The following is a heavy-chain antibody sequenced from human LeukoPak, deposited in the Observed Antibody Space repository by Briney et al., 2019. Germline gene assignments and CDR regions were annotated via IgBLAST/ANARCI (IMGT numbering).Heavy chain of an antibody. J-gene: IGHJ4*02. CDR2: ISGGGVST. CDR3: AKVVGRFCSGDSCYFDY. Sequence: GGSLRLSCAASGFTVSSSYMNWVRQAPGKGLEWVSGISGGGVSTDYADSVKGRFTISRDNSKNTLYLQMNGLRAEDTALYYCAKVVGRFCSGDSCYFDYWGQGTLVTVSS. V-gene: IGHV3-23*01. CDR1: GFTVSSSY. D-gene: IGHD2-15*01.